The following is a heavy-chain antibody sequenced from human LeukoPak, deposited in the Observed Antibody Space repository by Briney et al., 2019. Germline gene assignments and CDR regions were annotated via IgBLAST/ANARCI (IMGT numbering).Heavy chain of an antibody. V-gene: IGHV3-11*01. D-gene: IGHD3-22*01. CDR1: GFIFSDHD. CDR3: AREGRGYYGDFDY. Sequence: PGETLSLSCAASGFIFSDHDMDWIRQAPGKGLEWISYISRSGTTKYYADSVKGRFTISRDNADNSLYLQLNSLRAEDTAVYYCAREGRGYYGDFDYWGQGTLVTVSS. CDR2: ISRSGTTK. J-gene: IGHJ4*02.